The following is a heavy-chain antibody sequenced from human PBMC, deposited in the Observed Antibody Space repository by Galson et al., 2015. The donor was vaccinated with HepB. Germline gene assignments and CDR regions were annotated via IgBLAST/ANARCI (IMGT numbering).Heavy chain of an antibody. CDR2: INSDGITT. V-gene: IGHV3-74*01. CDR1: GSTFSSYW. D-gene: IGHD3-22*01. CDR3: TRVAGGSSGYSYFVPEFYFDY. J-gene: IGHJ4*02. Sequence: SLRLSCAASGSTFSSYWIHWVRQGPGKGLVWVSRINSDGITTSYAESVKGRFTISRDNAKNTLYLQMNSLRAEDTAVYYCTRVAGGSSGYSYFVPEFYFDYWGQGTLVTVSS.